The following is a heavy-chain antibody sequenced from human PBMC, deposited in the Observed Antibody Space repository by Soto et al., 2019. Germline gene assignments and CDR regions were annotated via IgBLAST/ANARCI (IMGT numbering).Heavy chain of an antibody. V-gene: IGHV4-39*01. CDR2: IYYSGST. D-gene: IGHD6-19*01. J-gene: IGHJ4*02. Sequence: PSETLSLTCTVSGGSISSSSYYWGWIRQPPGKGLEWIGGIYYSGSTYYNPSLKSRVTISVDTSKNQFSLKLSSVTAADTAVYYCARRAGSYGGYYFDYWGQGTLVTVSS. CDR1: GGSISSSSYY. CDR3: ARRAGSYGGYYFDY.